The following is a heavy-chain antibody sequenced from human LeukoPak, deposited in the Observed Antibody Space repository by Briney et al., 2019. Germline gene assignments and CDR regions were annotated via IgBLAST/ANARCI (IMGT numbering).Heavy chain of an antibody. CDR3: ARYHYYDSSGYFDY. CDR2: IYTSGST. J-gene: IGHJ4*02. D-gene: IGHD3-22*01. CDR1: GGSISSYY. V-gene: IGHV4-4*07. Sequence: SETLSLTCTVSGGSISSYYWSWIRQPAGKGLEWIGRIYTSGSTNYNPSLKSRVTMSVDTSKNQLSLKLSSVTAADTAVYYCARYHYYDSSGYFDYWGQGTLVTVSS.